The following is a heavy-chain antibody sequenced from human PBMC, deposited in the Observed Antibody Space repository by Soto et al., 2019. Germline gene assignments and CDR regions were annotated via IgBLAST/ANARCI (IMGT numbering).Heavy chain of an antibody. CDR1: GFDFSSYA. V-gene: IGHV3-23*01. Sequence: EVQLLESGGGLVQPGGSLRLSCVASGFDFSSYAMSWVRQAPGKGLEWVSAISGGSGGSTYYADSVKGRFTISRDNSNNTLYLQMNSLRAEDTAVYYCAKPQAVTKLQDFQHWGQGTLVTVSS. CDR3: AKPQAVTKLQDFQH. J-gene: IGHJ1*01. D-gene: IGHD4-17*01. CDR2: ISGGSGGST.